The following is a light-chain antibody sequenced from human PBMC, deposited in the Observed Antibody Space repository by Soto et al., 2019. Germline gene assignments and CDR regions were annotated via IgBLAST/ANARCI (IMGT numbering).Light chain of an antibody. CDR3: QQRYNWPNT. V-gene: IGKV3-11*01. CDR2: DAS. CDR1: QSVGTY. Sequence: EIVLTQSPATLSLSPGEIATLSCRTSQSVGTYLAWYQHNPGQAPRLLIYDASNRATGIPARFSGSGSGTDLTLTISSPEPEDFAVYYCQQRYNWPNTFGQGTKLEIK. J-gene: IGKJ2*01.